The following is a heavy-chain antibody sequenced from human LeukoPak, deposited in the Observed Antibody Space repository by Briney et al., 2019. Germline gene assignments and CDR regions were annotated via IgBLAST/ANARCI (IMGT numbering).Heavy chain of an antibody. J-gene: IGHJ3*02. CDR1: GGSFSGYY. CDR3: ARTSRGWYAFDI. V-gene: IGHV4-34*01. CDR2: INHSGST. D-gene: IGHD2-15*01. Sequence: PSETLSLTCAVYGGSFSGYYWSWIRQPPGKGLEWIGEINHSGSTNYNPSLKSRVTISVDTSKNQFSLKLSSVTAADTAVHYCARTSRGWYAFDIWGQGTMVTVSS.